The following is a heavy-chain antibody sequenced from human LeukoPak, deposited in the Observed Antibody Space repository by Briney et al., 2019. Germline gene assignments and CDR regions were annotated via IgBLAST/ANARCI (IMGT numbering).Heavy chain of an antibody. J-gene: IGHJ4*02. D-gene: IGHD6-19*01. V-gene: IGHV4-59*01. CDR1: GGSINSYY. Sequence: ASETLSLTCTVSGGSINSYYWSWIRQPRGKGLEWVGYIYYSGSTNYKPSLKRRVTISVDTSKNQFSLKVSSVTAADTAVYYCASSRSSSGWSLIDYWGQGALVTVSS. CDR2: IYYSGST. CDR3: ASSRSSSGWSLIDY.